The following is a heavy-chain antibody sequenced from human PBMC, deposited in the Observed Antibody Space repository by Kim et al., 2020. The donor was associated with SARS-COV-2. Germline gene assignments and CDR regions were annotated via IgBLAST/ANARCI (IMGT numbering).Heavy chain of an antibody. J-gene: IGHJ6*03. V-gene: IGHV3-7*01. D-gene: IGHD3-10*01. CDR3: ARDPSMVPPNFYYHYMDV. CDR1: GFTFSRYW. Sequence: GGSLRLSCTASGFTFSRYWMSWVRQAPGKGLEWVASIRQDGSDKYYVDSVEGRFTISRDNANDSLYLQMSSLRADDTAVYYCARDPSMVPPNFYYHYMDVGGTGTTVTVSS. CDR2: IRQDGSDK.